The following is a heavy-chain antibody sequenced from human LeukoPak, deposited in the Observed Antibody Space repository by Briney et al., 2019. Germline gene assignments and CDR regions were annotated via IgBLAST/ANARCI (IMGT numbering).Heavy chain of an antibody. D-gene: IGHD5-18*01. CDR1: GYTFTSYN. CDR3: ARPNGGYSYGNQYYYGMDV. J-gene: IGHJ6*02. Sequence: ASVKVSCKASGYTFTSYNMHWVRQAPGQGLEWMGIIDPSGGSTSYAQKFQGRVTMTRDTSTSTVYMELSSLRSEDTAVYYCARPNGGYSYGNQYYYGMDVWGQGTTVTVSS. V-gene: IGHV1-46*01. CDR2: IDPSGGST.